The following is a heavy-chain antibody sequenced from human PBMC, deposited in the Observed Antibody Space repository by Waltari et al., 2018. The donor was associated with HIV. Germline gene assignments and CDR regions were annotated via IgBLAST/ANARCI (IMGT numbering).Heavy chain of an antibody. CDR1: GINFNADA. CDR3: AGGSAWLVNVLEI. CDR2: INVGTIFR. J-gene: IGHJ4*02. D-gene: IGHD5-12*01. Sequence: QVQLVQSGAEVKKPGASVKVSCRASGINFNADAVHWVRQAPGQGLEWLGSINVGTIFRMYSQMFQGRLTFTREPSETTIFMELRGLKSEDTAVYFCAGGSAWLVNVLEIWGQGTLVTVSS. V-gene: IGHV1-3*01.